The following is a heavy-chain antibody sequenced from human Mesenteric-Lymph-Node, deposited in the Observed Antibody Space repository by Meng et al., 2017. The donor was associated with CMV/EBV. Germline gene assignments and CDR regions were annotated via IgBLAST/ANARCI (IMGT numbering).Heavy chain of an antibody. V-gene: IGHV3-30*09. Sequence: LSLTYAASGFTFSTSAMHWVRQAPGKGLEWVAVISYDGYTKKYADSVEGRFAISRDNSKNTLYLQMSSLSAEDTAAYYCAKFDYNLYYFDYWGQGTLVTVSS. CDR2: ISYDGYTK. D-gene: IGHD4-11*01. CDR1: GFTFSTSA. CDR3: AKFDYNLYYFDY. J-gene: IGHJ4*02.